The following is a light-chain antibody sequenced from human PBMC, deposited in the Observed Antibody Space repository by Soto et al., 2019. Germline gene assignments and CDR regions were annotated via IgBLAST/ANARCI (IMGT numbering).Light chain of an antibody. Sequence: QLVLTQPRSVSGSPGQSVTISCTGTSSDVGGYNFVSWCQHHPGKAPKLMIYDVSLRPSGVPDRFSGSKSGNTASLTISGLQAEDEADYYCCSYAGSFTWVFGGGTKLTVL. CDR3: CSYAGSFTWV. CDR2: DVS. J-gene: IGLJ3*02. CDR1: SSDVGGYNF. V-gene: IGLV2-11*01.